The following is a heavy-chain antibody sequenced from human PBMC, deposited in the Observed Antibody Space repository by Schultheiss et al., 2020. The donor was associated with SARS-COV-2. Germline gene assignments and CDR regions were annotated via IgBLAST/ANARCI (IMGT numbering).Heavy chain of an antibody. Sequence: ASVKVSCKASGYTFTGYYMHWVRQAPGQGLEWMGWINPNSGGTNYAQKFQGRVTMTRDTSISTAYMELSRLRSDDTAVYYCARGKQWLVRDAFDIWGQGTMVTVSS. CDR2: INPNSGGT. D-gene: IGHD6-19*01. V-gene: IGHV1-2*02. CDR3: ARGKQWLVRDAFDI. J-gene: IGHJ3*02. CDR1: GYTFTGYY.